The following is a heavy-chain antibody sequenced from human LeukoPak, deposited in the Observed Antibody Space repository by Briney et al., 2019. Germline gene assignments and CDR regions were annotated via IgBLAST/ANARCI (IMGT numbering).Heavy chain of an antibody. Sequence: KTSEILSLTCTVSGGSISGSSYYWGWIRQPPGKGLEWIGTIYYTGRTYHNPSLKSRVTISVDTSKNQFSLKLSSVTAADTAFYYCARDYDSGGYYGRWFDPWGQGTLVTVSS. J-gene: IGHJ5*02. CDR2: IYYTGRT. CDR1: GGSISGSSYY. CDR3: ARDYDSGGYYGRWFDP. V-gene: IGHV4-39*02. D-gene: IGHD3-22*01.